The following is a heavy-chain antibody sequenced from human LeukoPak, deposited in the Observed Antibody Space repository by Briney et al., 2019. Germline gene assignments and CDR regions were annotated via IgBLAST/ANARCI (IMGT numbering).Heavy chain of an antibody. Sequence: LETLSLTCAVYGGSFSGYYWSWIRQPPGKGLEWIGEINHSGSTNYNPSLKSRVAISVDASKNQFSLKLSSVTAADTAVYYCARGREALTYCDYCGQGALVTVSS. CDR2: INHSGST. J-gene: IGHJ4*02. CDR3: ARGREALTYCDY. CDR1: GGSFSGYY. V-gene: IGHV4-34*01.